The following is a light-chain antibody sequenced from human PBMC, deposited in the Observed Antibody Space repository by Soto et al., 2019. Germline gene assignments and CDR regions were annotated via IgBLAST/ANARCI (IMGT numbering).Light chain of an antibody. CDR1: QGISSW. CDR2: DAS. Sequence: TQRTQSPSSVSASVGVRVSVTFRASQGISSWLAWYQQKPGKAPKALIYDASRLGSGVPSRFSGSGSGTEFTLTISSLQPDDFATYYCQQYQTSATFGQGTRLEIK. J-gene: IGKJ5*01. V-gene: IGKV1D-16*01. CDR3: QQYQTSAT.